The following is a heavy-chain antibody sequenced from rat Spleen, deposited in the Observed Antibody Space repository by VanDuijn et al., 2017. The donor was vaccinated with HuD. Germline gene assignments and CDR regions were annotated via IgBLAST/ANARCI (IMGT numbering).Heavy chain of an antibody. V-gene: IGHV5-7*01. D-gene: IGHD1-8*01. CDR2: ISYDGSST. CDR3: ARQQFISYSSYGWFAY. CDR1: GFTFSDYN. J-gene: IGHJ3*01. Sequence: EVQLVESGGGLVQPGRSLKLSCAASGFTFSDYNMAWVRQAPKKGLEWVATISYDGSSTYYRDSVKGRFTISRDNAKSTLYLQMDSLRSEDTATYYCARQQFISYSSYGWFAYWGQGTLVTVSS.